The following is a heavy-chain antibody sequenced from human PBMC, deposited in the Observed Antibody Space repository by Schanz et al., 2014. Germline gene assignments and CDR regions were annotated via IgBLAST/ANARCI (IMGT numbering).Heavy chain of an antibody. J-gene: IGHJ3*02. CDR2: INGDGSNT. Sequence: EVQLVESGGGLVQPGGSLRLSCGSSGFTFSPYWMHWVRQAPGKGLVWVSRINGDGSNTNYADSVKGRFTISRDNAKNSLYLQMNDLRAEDTAVYYCARVALPGYSSPRDAFDIWGQGTMVTVSS. V-gene: IGHV3-74*01. CDR3: ARVALPGYSSPRDAFDI. D-gene: IGHD5-18*01. CDR1: GFTFSPYW.